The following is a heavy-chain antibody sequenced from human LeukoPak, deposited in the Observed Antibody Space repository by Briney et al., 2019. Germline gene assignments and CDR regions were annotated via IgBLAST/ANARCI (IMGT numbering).Heavy chain of an antibody. CDR1: GFTFSSYS. D-gene: IGHD3-3*01. CDR2: ISSSSRSII. Sequence: PGGSLRLSCAASGFTFSSYSMNWVRQAPGKGLEWVSYISSSSRSIIYYADSVKGRFTISRDDAKNSLYLRLNSLRAEDTAVYYCARDGSGSVFYYYYMDVWGKGTTVTVSS. J-gene: IGHJ6*03. V-gene: IGHV3-48*01. CDR3: ARDGSGSVFYYYYMDV.